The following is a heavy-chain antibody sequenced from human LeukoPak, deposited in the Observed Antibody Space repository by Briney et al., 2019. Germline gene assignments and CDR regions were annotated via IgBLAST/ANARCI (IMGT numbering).Heavy chain of an antibody. D-gene: IGHD3-22*01. J-gene: IGHJ4*02. V-gene: IGHV4-61*02. CDR1: GGSISSSSYY. CDR3: ARVKYYYDSSGYSMYYFDY. Sequence: SETLSLTCTVSGGSISSSSYYWSWIRQPAGKGLEWIGRIYTSGSTNYNPSLKSRVTMSVDTSKNQFSLKLSSVTAADTAVYYCARVKYYYDSSGYSMYYFDYWGQGTLVTVSS. CDR2: IYTSGST.